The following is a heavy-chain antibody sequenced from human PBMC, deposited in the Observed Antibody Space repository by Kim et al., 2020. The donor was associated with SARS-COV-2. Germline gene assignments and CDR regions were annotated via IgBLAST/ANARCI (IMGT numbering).Heavy chain of an antibody. CDR2: ISYDGSNK. Sequence: GGSLRLSCAASGFTFSSYAMHWVRQAPGKGLEWVAVISYDGSNKYYADSVKGRFTISRDNSKNTLYLQMNSLRAEDTAVYYCARDRYGDYDYWGQGTLVT. D-gene: IGHD4-17*01. CDR1: GFTFSSYA. V-gene: IGHV3-30*04. CDR3: ARDRYGDYDY. J-gene: IGHJ4*02.